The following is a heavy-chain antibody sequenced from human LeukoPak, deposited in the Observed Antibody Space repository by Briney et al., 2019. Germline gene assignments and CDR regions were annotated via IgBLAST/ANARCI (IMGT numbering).Heavy chain of an antibody. V-gene: IGHV3-7*04. D-gene: IGHD3-22*01. Sequence: GGSLRLSCAASGFTFSNYWMSWVRQAPGEGLEWVANINQDGREKYSVDSVKGRFTISRDNAKNSLYLQMNSLRAEDTAVYYCARDYTYYYDDSGPHYYFDYWGQGTLVTVSS. CDR2: INQDGREK. J-gene: IGHJ4*02. CDR1: GFTFSNYW. CDR3: ARDYTYYYDDSGPHYYFDY.